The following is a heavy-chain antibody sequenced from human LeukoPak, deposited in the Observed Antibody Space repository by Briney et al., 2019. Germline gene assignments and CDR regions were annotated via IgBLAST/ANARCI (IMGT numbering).Heavy chain of an antibody. Sequence: SETLFLTCGVYVGSFSGYYWSSIRQPPAKGLEMIGQINHSGSTKYNPSLKHRVTISVDTSTNQLSLKLSAVPTADTAVYYCGTGRLYDSSGYSTANFDCWGQGTLVTVSS. CDR1: VGSFSGYY. V-gene: IGHV4-34*01. CDR3: GTGRLYDSSGYSTANFDC. D-gene: IGHD3-22*01. J-gene: IGHJ4*02. CDR2: INHSGST.